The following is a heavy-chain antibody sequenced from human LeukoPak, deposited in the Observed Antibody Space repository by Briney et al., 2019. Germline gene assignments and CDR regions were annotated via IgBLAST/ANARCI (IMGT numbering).Heavy chain of an antibody. D-gene: IGHD3-22*01. J-gene: IGHJ3*02. CDR1: GFTFSNAW. CDR3: TTVGLYYDPDAFDI. Sequence: GGSLRLSCAASGFTFSNAWMSWVRQAPGKGLEGVGRIKSKPDGGTTDYAAPVKGRFTISSDDSKNTLYLQMNSLKTEDTAVYYCTTVGLYYDPDAFDIWGQGTMVTVSS. CDR2: IKSKPDGGTT. V-gene: IGHV3-15*01.